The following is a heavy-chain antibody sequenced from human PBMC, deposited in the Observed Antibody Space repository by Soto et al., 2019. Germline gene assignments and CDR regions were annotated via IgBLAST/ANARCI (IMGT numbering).Heavy chain of an antibody. V-gene: IGHV4-30-4*01. CDR2: IYYSGST. CDR1: GGSISSGDYY. Sequence: SETLSLTYTVSGGSISSGDYYWSWIRQPPGKGLEWIGYIYYSGSTYYNPSLKSRVTISVDTSKNQFSLKLSSVTAADTAVYYCAKGLGSGNSGISFDYWGQGTLVTVS. CDR3: AKGLGSGNSGISFDY. J-gene: IGHJ4*02. D-gene: IGHD3-3*01.